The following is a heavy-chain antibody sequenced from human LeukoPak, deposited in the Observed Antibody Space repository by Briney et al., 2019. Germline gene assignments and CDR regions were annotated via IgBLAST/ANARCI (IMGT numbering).Heavy chain of an antibody. CDR3: ARGQMAGY. D-gene: IGHD5-24*01. V-gene: IGHV3-7*05. Sequence: GGSLRLSCAASGFPFSSYWMSWVRQAPGKGLEWVANIKPDGSEKSYVDSVKGRFTISRDNAKKPMYLQMNSLRAEDTAVYYCARGQMAGYWGQGTLVTVSS. J-gene: IGHJ4*02. CDR1: GFPFSSYW. CDR2: IKPDGSEK.